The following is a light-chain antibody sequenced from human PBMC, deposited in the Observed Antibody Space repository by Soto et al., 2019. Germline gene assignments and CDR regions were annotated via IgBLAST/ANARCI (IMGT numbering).Light chain of an antibody. CDR3: CSFAGSRTLV. Sequence: QSVLTQPVSVSGSPGQSITISCTGTSSDVGNYNLVSWYQQHPGKAPKLIIYEGSKRPSGVSNRFSGSKSGNTASLTISGLQAEDEADYHCCSFAGSRTLVFGGGTKLTVL. CDR2: EGS. CDR1: SSDVGNYNL. V-gene: IGLV2-23*01. J-gene: IGLJ2*01.